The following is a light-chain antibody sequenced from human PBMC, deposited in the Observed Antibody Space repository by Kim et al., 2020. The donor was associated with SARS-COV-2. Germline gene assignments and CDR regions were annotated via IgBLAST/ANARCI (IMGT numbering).Light chain of an antibody. CDR2: AKT. J-gene: IGLJ2*01. Sequence: VALGQTVRITCQGDSLRIVYASWYQQKPGQAPRLVIYAKTNRPSGIPDRFSGSSSGNTASLTITGAQAEDEADYYCNSRDSTGNHSFGGGTKLTVL. CDR1: SLRIVY. CDR3: NSRDSTGNHS. V-gene: IGLV3-19*01.